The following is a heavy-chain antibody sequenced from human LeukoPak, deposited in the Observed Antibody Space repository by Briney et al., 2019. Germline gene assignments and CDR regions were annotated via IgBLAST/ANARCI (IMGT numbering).Heavy chain of an antibody. Sequence: GGSLRLSCAASGFTFSSYAMHWVRQAPGKGLEWVAVISYDGSNKYYADSVKGRFTISRDNSKNTLYLQMNSLRAEDTAVYYCARDREGVYCSGGSCHPFWFDPWGQGTLVTVSS. CDR1: GFTFSSYA. D-gene: IGHD2-15*01. CDR2: ISYDGSNK. CDR3: ARDREGVYCSGGSCHPFWFDP. J-gene: IGHJ5*02. V-gene: IGHV3-30-3*01.